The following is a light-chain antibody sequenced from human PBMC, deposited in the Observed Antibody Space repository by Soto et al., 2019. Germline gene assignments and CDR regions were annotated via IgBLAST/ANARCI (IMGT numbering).Light chain of an antibody. CDR2: DVT. Sequence: QSALTQPPSVSGSPGQSVAISCSGSSSDVGSNNRVSWYQQSPGTAPKLMIYDVTNRPSGVPDRCSGSKSGNTASLTISGLQAEDESVYYFSSFPTGSTYVLGTGTKVTVL. CDR3: SSFPTGSTYV. V-gene: IGLV2-18*02. CDR1: SSDVGSNNR. J-gene: IGLJ1*01.